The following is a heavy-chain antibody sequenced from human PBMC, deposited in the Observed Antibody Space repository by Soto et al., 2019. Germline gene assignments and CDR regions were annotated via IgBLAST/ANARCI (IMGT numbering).Heavy chain of an antibody. CDR1: GFSLSNARMG. CDR2: IFSNDEK. CDR3: ARIGSGSYWGNFDY. Sequence: QVTLKESGPVLVKPTEPLTLTCTVSGFSLSNARMGVSWIRQPPGKALEWLAHIFSNDEKSSSTSLKSRLTIAKDTSKSQVVLTMTNMDPVDTATYYCARIGSGSYWGNFDYWGQGTLVTVSS. V-gene: IGHV2-26*01. J-gene: IGHJ4*02. D-gene: IGHD1-26*01.